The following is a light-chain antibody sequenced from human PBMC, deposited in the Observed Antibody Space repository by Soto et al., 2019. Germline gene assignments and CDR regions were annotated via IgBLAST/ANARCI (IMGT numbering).Light chain of an antibody. J-gene: IGKJ1*01. CDR1: QSVTSNY. Sequence: ESVFTMAPTNLSLYHWERATLSCRASQSVTSNYLAWYHQKPGQAPRLLIYGASRRATGIPDRFSGSGSGTDFTLTISRLEPEDFAVYYCQHYVSSPWTFGQGSKVDVK. CDR2: GAS. CDR3: QHYVSSPWT. V-gene: IGKV3-20*01.